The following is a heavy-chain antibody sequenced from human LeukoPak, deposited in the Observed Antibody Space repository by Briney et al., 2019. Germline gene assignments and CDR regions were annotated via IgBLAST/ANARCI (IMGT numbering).Heavy chain of an antibody. D-gene: IGHD3-16*01. Sequence: SEALSLTCTVSGGSISSSSYYWGWIRQPPGKGLEWIGSSYYSGSTYYNPSLKSRVTISVDTSKNQFSLKLSSVTAADTAVYYCARHVLPRSAMTTFYVSYFDYWGQGTLVTVSS. CDR1: GGSISSSSYY. V-gene: IGHV4-39*01. CDR3: ARHVLPRSAMTTFYVSYFDY. CDR2: SYYSGST. J-gene: IGHJ4*02.